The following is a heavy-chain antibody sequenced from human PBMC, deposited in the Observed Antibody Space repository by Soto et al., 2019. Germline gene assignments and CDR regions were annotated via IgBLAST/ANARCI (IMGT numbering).Heavy chain of an antibody. CDR3: ANSAPPLVLETTKCPGLDV. V-gene: IGHV3-23*01. D-gene: IGHD2-8*02. CDR2: IGGGGADT. J-gene: IGHJ6*02. Sequence: GSLRLSCAASGFTFSGNPMNWVRQAPGRGLEGVSTIGGGGADTYYADSVKCRFTISRDISKNTLYLQMSSLRAEDTAVYYCANSAPPLVLETTKCPGLDVWGQGTTVTVSS. CDR1: GFTFSGNP.